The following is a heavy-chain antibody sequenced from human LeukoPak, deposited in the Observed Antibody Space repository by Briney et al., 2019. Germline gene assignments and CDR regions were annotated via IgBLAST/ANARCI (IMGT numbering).Heavy chain of an antibody. CDR1: GAPIGSFY. J-gene: IGHJ4*02. Sequence: SETLSLTCTVSGAPIGSFYWSWIRQPAGKGLEWLGRAHSSGSTNYNPSIRSRVTMSVDTSKNQLSLKLNTVTAADTAMYYCAREAVDYGSGSHDYWGQGILVTVSS. CDR3: AREAVDYGSGSHDY. CDR2: AHSSGST. V-gene: IGHV4-4*07. D-gene: IGHD3-10*01.